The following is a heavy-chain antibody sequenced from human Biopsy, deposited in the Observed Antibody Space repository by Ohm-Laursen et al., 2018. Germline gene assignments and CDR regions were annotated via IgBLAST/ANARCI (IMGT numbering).Heavy chain of an antibody. CDR1: GFTFSIYS. CDR3: AKDGYYDILTGPPSDY. Sequence: GSLRLSCTASGFTFSIYSMTWVRQAPGKGLEWVAGITGGGDRTYYADSVKGRFTISRDNSKNTLFLQMNGLRAEDTALYYCAKDGYYDILTGPPSDYWGQGTLVTVSS. D-gene: IGHD3-9*01. CDR2: ITGGGDRT. J-gene: IGHJ4*02. V-gene: IGHV3-23*01.